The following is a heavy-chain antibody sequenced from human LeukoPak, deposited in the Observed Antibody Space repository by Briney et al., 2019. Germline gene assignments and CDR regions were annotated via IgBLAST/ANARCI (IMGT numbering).Heavy chain of an antibody. CDR1: GFTVSRNS. J-gene: IGHJ4*02. Sequence: GGSLRLSCAASGFTVSRNSMSWVRQAPGKGLEWVSVIYSGGTIYYPDSVKGRFTTSRDNSKNTLYLQMNSLRAEDTAVYYCARGRGDPHEYDYWGQGALVTVSS. CDR2: IYSGGTI. CDR3: ARGRGDPHEYDY. V-gene: IGHV3-66*01. D-gene: IGHD3-10*01.